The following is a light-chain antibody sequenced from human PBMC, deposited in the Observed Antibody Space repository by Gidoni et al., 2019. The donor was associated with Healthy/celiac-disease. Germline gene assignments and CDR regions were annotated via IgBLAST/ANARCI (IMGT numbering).Light chain of an antibody. CDR2: GAS. CDR1: QSVSSSY. V-gene: IGKV3-20*01. J-gene: IGKJ2*01. Sequence: ETVLTQPPGTLSLSPGERATLPCRASQSVSSSYLAWYQQKPGQAPRLLIYGASSRATGIPDRFSGSGSGTDFTLTISRLEPEDFAVYYCQQYGSSPRTFGQGTKLEIK. CDR3: QQYGSSPRT.